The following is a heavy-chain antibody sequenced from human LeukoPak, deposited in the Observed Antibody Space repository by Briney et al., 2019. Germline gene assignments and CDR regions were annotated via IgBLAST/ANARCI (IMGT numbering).Heavy chain of an antibody. Sequence: PGGSLRLSCAASGFTFDDYAMHWVRQAPGKGLDRVSGISWNSGSIGYADSVKGRFTISRDNAKNSLYLQMNSLRAEDMALYYCAKAAGTGLGAFDIWGQGTMVTVSS. D-gene: IGHD6-13*01. CDR2: ISWNSGSI. CDR1: GFTFDDYA. V-gene: IGHV3-9*03. CDR3: AKAAGTGLGAFDI. J-gene: IGHJ3*02.